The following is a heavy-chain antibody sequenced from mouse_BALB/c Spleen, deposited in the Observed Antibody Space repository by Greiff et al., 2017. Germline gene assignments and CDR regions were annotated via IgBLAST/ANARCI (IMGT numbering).Heavy chain of an antibody. CDR3: ARDRPMDY. V-gene: IGHV5-15*02. Sequence: EVQGVESGGGLVQPGGSRKLSCAASGFTFSDYGMAWVRQAPGKGPEWVAFISNLAYSIYYADTVTGRFTISRENAKNTLYLEMSSLRSEDTAMYYCARDRPMDYWGQGTSVTVSS. CDR2: ISNLAYSI. J-gene: IGHJ4*01. CDR1: GFTFSDYG.